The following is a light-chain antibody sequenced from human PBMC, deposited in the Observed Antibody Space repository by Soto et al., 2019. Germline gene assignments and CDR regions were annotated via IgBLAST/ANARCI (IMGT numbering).Light chain of an antibody. CDR2: GHN. CDR3: QSYDGGRSGYG. J-gene: IGLJ1*01. CDR1: TSNIGGGFD. Sequence: QSVLTQPSSVSGAPGQRITISCTGTTSNIGGGFDVHWYQQLPGTAPKLIIYGHNNRPSGVPHRFSGSKSGTSASLAITGLQAKDEADYYCQSYDGGRSGYGFGTGTKVTVL. V-gene: IGLV1-40*01.